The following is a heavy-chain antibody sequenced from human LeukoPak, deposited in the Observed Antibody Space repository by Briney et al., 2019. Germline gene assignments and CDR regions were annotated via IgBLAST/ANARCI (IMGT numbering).Heavy chain of an antibody. Sequence: SETLSLTCAVYGVSFSGYYWSWIRQPPGKGLEWLGKINHSGSTNYNPSLKSRVTISVDTSKNQFSLKLSSVTAADTAVYYCARDAASSVSYYFYWGQGTLVSVCS. CDR3: ARDAASSVSYYFY. J-gene: IGHJ4*02. D-gene: IGHD3-10*01. CDR2: INHSGST. V-gene: IGHV4-34*01. CDR1: GVSFSGYY.